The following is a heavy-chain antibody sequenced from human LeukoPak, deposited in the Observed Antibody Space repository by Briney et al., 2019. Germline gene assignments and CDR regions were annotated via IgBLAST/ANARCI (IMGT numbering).Heavy chain of an antibody. CDR3: ARREATTEYFDF. CDR1: GYSFTNYR. D-gene: IGHD1-7*01. V-gene: IGHV5-51*01. CDR2: IYPGDSDT. Sequence: GESLKISCKGSGYSFTNYRIAWVRQMPGKGLEWMGVIYPGDSDTRYNPSFQGQVTISADRSFGTAYLQWSSLKASDSAMYYCARREATTEYFDFWGQGTLVTVSS. J-gene: IGHJ4*02.